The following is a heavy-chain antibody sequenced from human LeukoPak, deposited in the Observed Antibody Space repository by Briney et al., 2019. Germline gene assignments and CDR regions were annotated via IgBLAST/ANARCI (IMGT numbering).Heavy chain of an antibody. CDR2: IYSSGST. Sequence: TSETLSLTCTVSGGSISSYYWSWIRQPAGKGLEWIGEIYSSGSTNYNPSLKGRVSISVDTSKNQFSLKLTSVTAADTAVYYCARDSPRLSYYYYYYMDVWGQGTTVTVSS. CDR1: GGSISSYY. V-gene: IGHV4-59*01. D-gene: IGHD3-16*01. CDR3: ARDSPRLSYYYYYYMDV. J-gene: IGHJ6*03.